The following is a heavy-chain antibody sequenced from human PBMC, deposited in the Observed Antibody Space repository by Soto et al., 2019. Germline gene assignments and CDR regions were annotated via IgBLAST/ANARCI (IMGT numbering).Heavy chain of an antibody. CDR2: ISAYNGNT. V-gene: IGHV1-18*01. CDR1: GYTFTSYG. Sequence: ASVKVSCKASGYTFTSYGISWVRQAPGQGLEWMGWISAYNGNTNYAQKLQGRVTMTTDTSTSTAYMELRSLRSDDTAVYYCARVPLPLEWFSSLVYWGQGTLVTVSS. J-gene: IGHJ4*02. D-gene: IGHD3-3*01. CDR3: ARVPLPLEWFSSLVY.